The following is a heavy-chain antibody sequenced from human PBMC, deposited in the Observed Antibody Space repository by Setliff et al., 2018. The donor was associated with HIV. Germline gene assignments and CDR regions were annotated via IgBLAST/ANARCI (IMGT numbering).Heavy chain of an antibody. V-gene: IGHV3-72*01. CDR1: GFTFSDHY. CDR3: TREGRITMIRGALPSYY. J-gene: IGHJ6*03. CDR2: SRNKANSYTT. D-gene: IGHD3-10*01. Sequence: AGGSLRLSCAASGFTFSDHYMDWVRQAPGKGLEWVGRSRNKANSYTTEYAASVKGRFTISRDDSKSVAYLQMNSLKTEDTAVYYCTREGRITMIRGALPSYY.